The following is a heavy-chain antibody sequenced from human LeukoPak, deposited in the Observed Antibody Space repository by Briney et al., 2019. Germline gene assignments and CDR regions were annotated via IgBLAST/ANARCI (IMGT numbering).Heavy chain of an antibody. J-gene: IGHJ3*02. CDR2: VYTSGST. Sequence: KSSETLSLTCSVSGGSIRGYYWTWIRQPAGKGQEWIGRVYTSGSTHYNPSLKTRLTMSLDTSKNQFSLKLSSVTAADTAMYYCARIITGTTTAFDIWGQGTMVTVSS. V-gene: IGHV4-4*07. D-gene: IGHD1-7*01. CDR3: ARIITGTTTAFDI. CDR1: GGSIRGYY.